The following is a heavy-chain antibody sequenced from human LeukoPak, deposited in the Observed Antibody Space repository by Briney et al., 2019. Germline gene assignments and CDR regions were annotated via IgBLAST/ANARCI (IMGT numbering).Heavy chain of an antibody. V-gene: IGHV3-21*05. J-gene: IGHJ4*02. CDR2: ISSSSSYI. CDR3: ARAPRGDIVATGCDY. Sequence: GGSLRLSCAASGFTFSSYSMNWVRQAPGKGPEWVSYISSSSSYIYYADSVKGRFTISRDNAKNSLYLQMNSLRAEDTAVYYCARAPRGDIVATGCDYWGQGTLVTVSS. D-gene: IGHD5-12*01. CDR1: GFTFSSYS.